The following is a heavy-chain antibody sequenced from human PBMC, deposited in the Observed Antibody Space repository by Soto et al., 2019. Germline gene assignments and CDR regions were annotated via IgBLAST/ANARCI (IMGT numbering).Heavy chain of an antibody. V-gene: IGHV1-18*04. CDR1: GYTFTSYG. CDR2: ISAYNGNT. D-gene: IGHD3-3*01. CDR3: AREYLTIFGVVTPYYYYGMDV. Sequence: ASVKVSCKASGYTFTSYGISWVRQAPGQVLEWMGWISAYNGNTNYAQKLQGRVTMTTDTSTSTAYMELRSLRSDDTAVYYCAREYLTIFGVVTPYYYYGMDVWGQGTTVTVSS. J-gene: IGHJ6*02.